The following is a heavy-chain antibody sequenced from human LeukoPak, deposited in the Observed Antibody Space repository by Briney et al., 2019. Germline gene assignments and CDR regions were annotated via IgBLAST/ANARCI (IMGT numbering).Heavy chain of an antibody. Sequence: GGSLRLSCAASGVTFSSYGMHWVRQAPGKGLEWVANIKQDGSEKYYVDPVKGRFTISRDNAKNSLFLQMNSLRAEDTAVYYCARDLSWWELQEYWGQGTLVTVSS. V-gene: IGHV3-7*01. CDR1: GVTFSSYG. CDR2: IKQDGSEK. J-gene: IGHJ4*02. D-gene: IGHD1-26*01. CDR3: ARDLSWWELQEY.